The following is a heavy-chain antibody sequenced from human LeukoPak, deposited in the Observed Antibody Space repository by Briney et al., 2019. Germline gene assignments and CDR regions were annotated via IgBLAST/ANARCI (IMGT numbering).Heavy chain of an antibody. CDR1: GGSISSGSYY. J-gene: IGHJ3*02. CDR2: IYTSGST. Sequence: SQTLSLTCTVSGGSISSGSYYWSWIRRPAGKGLEWIGRIYTSGSTNYNPSLKSRVTISVDTSKNQFSLKLSSVTAADTAVYYCARASGSYLRLGAFDIWGQGTMVTVSS. CDR3: ARASGSYLRLGAFDI. V-gene: IGHV4-61*02. D-gene: IGHD1-26*01.